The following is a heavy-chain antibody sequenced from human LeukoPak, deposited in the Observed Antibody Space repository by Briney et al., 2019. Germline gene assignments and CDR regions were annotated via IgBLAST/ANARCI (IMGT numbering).Heavy chain of an antibody. D-gene: IGHD6-19*01. CDR3: ASPGYSSGWYWWYFDL. J-gene: IGHJ2*01. Sequence: GGSLRLSCAASGFTFSSYEMNWVRQAPGKGLXXXXYISSSGSTIYYADSVKGRFTISRDNAKNSLYLQMNSLRAEDTAVYYCASPGYSSGWYWWYFDLWGRGTLVTVSS. CDR1: GFTFSSYE. V-gene: IGHV3-48*03. CDR2: ISSSGSTI.